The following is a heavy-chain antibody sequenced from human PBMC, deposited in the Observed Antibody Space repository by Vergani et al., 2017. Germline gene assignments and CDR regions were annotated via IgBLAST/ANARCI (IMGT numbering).Heavy chain of an antibody. V-gene: IGHV1-69*06. CDR1: GGTFSSYA. Sequence: QVQLVQSGAEVKKPGSSVKVSCKASGGTFSSYAISWVRQAPGQGLEWMGGIIPIFGTANYAQKFQGRVTITADKSTSTAYMELSSLRSEDTAVYYCARTGGPTTLPYYYYGMDVWGQGTTVTGSS. CDR3: ARTGGPTTLPYYYYGMDV. D-gene: IGHD1-26*01. CDR2: IIPIFGTA. J-gene: IGHJ6*02.